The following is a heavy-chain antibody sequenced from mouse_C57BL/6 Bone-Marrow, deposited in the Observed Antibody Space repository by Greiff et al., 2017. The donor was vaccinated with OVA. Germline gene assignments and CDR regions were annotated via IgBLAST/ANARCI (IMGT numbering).Heavy chain of an antibody. J-gene: IGHJ4*01. V-gene: IGHV1-55*01. CDR1: GYTFTSYW. Sequence: QVQLQQPGAELVKPGASVKMSCKASGYTFTSYWITWVKQRPGQGLEWIGDIYPGSGSTNYNEKFKSKATLTVDTSSRTAYMQLSSLTSEDSAVYYCANYYGSSSDAMDYWGQGTSVTVSS. CDR2: IYPGSGST. D-gene: IGHD1-1*01. CDR3: ANYYGSSSDAMDY.